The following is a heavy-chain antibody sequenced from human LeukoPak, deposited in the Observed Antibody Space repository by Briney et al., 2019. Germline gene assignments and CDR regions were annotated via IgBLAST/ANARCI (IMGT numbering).Heavy chain of an antibody. Sequence: HAGGSLRLSCAASGFTVSRSHMSWIRQAPGKGLEWVSLIYSDGNIHYADSVKGRFTISRDISKNTLYLQMNSLRAEDTAVYYCVRADNGFDQWGQGAPVTVSS. CDR2: IYSDGNI. CDR1: GFTVSRSH. J-gene: IGHJ4*02. V-gene: IGHV3-53*01. D-gene: IGHD1-14*01. CDR3: VRADNGFDQ.